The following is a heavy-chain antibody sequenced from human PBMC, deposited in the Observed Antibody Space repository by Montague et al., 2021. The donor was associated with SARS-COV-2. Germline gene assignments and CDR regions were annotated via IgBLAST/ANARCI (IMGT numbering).Heavy chain of an antibody. Sequence: SLRLSCAASGFTFSSYAMSWVRQAPGKGLEWVSAISGSGGSTYYADSVKGRFTISRDNSKNTLYLQMNSLRAEDTAVYYCAKEGYSSSWSEPYYYYGMNVWGQGTTVTVSS. V-gene: IGHV3-23*01. D-gene: IGHD6-13*01. J-gene: IGHJ6*02. CDR2: ISGSGGST. CDR3: AKEGYSSSWSEPYYYYGMNV. CDR1: GFTFSSYA.